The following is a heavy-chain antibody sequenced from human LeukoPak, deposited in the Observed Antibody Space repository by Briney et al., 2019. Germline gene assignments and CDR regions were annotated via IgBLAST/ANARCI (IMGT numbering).Heavy chain of an antibody. CDR2: INHSGST. Sequence: SETLSLTCAVYGGSFSGYYWSWIRQPPGKGLEWIGEINHSGSTNYNPSLKSRVTISVDTSKNQFSLKLSSVIAADTAVYYCAALAGYCSGGSCYRGRVLKDYWGQGTLVTVSS. D-gene: IGHD2-15*01. CDR1: GGSFSGYY. CDR3: AALAGYCSGGSCYRGRVLKDY. V-gene: IGHV4-34*01. J-gene: IGHJ4*02.